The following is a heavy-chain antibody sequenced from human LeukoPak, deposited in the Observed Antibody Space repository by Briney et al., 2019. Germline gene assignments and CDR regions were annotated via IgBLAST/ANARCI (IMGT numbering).Heavy chain of an antibody. Sequence: ASVKVSCKASGYTFTSYYMHWVRQAPGQGLEWMGIINPSGGSISYAQKFQGRVTMTRDTSTSTVYMELNSLRAEDTAVYYCAKALYDILTGYLGNPFDYWGQGTLVTVSS. CDR2: INPSGGSI. D-gene: IGHD3-9*01. V-gene: IGHV1-46*01. J-gene: IGHJ4*02. CDR3: AKALYDILTGYLGNPFDY. CDR1: GYTFTSYY.